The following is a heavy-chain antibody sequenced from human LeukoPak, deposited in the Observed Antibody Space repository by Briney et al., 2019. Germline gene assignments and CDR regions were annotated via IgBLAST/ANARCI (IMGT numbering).Heavy chain of an antibody. CDR3: ARDNIGLGPSGYGSLDY. Sequence: GGSQRLSCAASGFTFSSYAMHWVRQAPGKGLEWVAVISYDGSNKYYADSVKGRFTISRDNSKNTLYLQMNSLRAEDTAVYYCARDNIGLGPSGYGSLDYWGQGTLVTVSS. V-gene: IGHV3-30-3*01. CDR1: GFTFSSYA. D-gene: IGHD3-22*01. CDR2: ISYDGSNK. J-gene: IGHJ4*02.